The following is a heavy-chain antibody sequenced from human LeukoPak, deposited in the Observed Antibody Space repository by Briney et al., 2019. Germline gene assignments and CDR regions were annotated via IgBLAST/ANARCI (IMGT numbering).Heavy chain of an antibody. CDR1: GFTFSSYG. CDR3: ARDSYDILTGYYSGPDY. D-gene: IGHD3-9*01. J-gene: IGHJ4*02. Sequence: GRSLRLSCAASGFTFSSYGMHWVRQAPGKGLEWVAVISYDGSNKYYADSVKGRFTISRDNSKNTLYLQINSLRAEDTAVYYCARDSYDILTGYYSGPDYWGQGTQVTVSS. CDR2: ISYDGSNK. V-gene: IGHV3-30*03.